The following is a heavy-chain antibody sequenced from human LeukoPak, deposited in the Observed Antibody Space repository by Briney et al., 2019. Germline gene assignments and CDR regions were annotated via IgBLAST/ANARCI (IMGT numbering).Heavy chain of an antibody. CDR1: GFTFSSYS. J-gene: IGHJ4*02. V-gene: IGHV4-34*01. Sequence: PGGSLRLSCAASGFTFSSYSMNWVRQAPGKGLEWIGEINHSGSTNYNPSLKSRVTISVDTSKNQFSLKVSSVTAADTAVYFCARGGSPLYWGQGTLVTVSS. CDR3: ARGGSPLY. CDR2: INHSGST.